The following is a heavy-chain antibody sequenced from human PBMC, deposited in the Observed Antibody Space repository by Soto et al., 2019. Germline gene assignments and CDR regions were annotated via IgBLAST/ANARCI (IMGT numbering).Heavy chain of an antibody. D-gene: IGHD2-2*01. CDR1: GDSVSSSSAA. Sequence: SQTLSLTCAISGDSVSSSSAAWNWIRQSPSRGLEWLGRTYYRSKWYNDYAVSVKSRITINPDTSKNQFSLQLNSVTPEDTAVYYCARGATDCSSTSCANNWFDPWGQGTLVTVSS. CDR2: TYYRSKWYN. CDR3: ARGATDCSSTSCANNWFDP. V-gene: IGHV6-1*01. J-gene: IGHJ5*02.